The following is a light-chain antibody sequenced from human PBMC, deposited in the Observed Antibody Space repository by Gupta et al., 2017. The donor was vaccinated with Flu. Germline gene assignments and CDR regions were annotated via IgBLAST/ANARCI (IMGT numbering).Light chain of an antibody. V-gene: IGLV2-8*01. CDR3: SSYAGTNNLV. Sequence: PTASGSLGQSVTISCTGTSSDVGGYKFVSWYPQHPGKAPKLKIYDVSKRPSGVPVRFSGSRSGNTASLTVSGLQAEEEADYYCSSYAGTNNLVFGGGTKLTVL. J-gene: IGLJ2*01. CDR2: DVS. CDR1: SSDVGGYKF.